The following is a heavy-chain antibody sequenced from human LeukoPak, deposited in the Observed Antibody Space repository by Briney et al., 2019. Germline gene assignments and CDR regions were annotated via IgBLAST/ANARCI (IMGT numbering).Heavy chain of an antibody. CDR2: IYYSGST. CDR3: ARGGQPLTYYFDY. D-gene: IGHD2-2*01. J-gene: IGHJ4*02. V-gene: IGHV4-39*07. Sequence: SETLSLTCSVSGGSITSTTYHWGWIRQPPGKGLEWIGSIYYSGSTYYNPSLKSRVTISVDTSKNQFSLKLSSVTAADTAVYYCARGGQPLTYYFDYWGQGTLVTVSS. CDR1: GGSITSTTYH.